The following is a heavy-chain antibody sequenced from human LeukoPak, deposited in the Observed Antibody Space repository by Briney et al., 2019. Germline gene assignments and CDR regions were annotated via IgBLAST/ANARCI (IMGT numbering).Heavy chain of an antibody. CDR1: GFTFNSCA. CDR2: ITGGGDRA. J-gene: IGHJ4*02. D-gene: IGHD5-18*01. Sequence: GGPLRLSCAASGFTFNSCAMSWVRQAPGKGLEWVSGITGGGDRAYYADSVKGRFTISRDNSKNTLFLQMNSLRAEDTAVYYCARRTMGYSYGRFDYWGQGTLVTVSS. CDR3: ARRTMGYSYGRFDY. V-gene: IGHV3-23*01.